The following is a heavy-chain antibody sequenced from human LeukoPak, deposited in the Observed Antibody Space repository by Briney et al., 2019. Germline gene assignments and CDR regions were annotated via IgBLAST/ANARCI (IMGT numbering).Heavy chain of an antibody. CDR2: IYSSGTT. D-gene: IGHD2-15*01. V-gene: IGHV4-4*07. CDR1: GVSISRYY. CDR3: ARDGRDCSGGSCFD. J-gene: IGHJ4*02. Sequence: SETLSRTCTVSGVSISRYYWSWIRQPAGKGLEWIGRIYSSGTTNYNPSLKSRVTMSVDTSKNQLSLRLSSVTAADTAVYYCARDGRDCSGGSCFDWGQGTLVTVS.